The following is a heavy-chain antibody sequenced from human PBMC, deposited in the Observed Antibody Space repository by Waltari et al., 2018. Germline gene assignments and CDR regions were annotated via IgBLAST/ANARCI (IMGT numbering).Heavy chain of an antibody. V-gene: IGHV3-74*01. CDR1: GFTFSSYW. D-gene: IGHD4-17*01. Sequence: EVQLLESGGGLVQPGGSLRLSCAASGFTFSSYWMHWVRQAPGKGLVWVSRINSDGSSTSYADSVKGRFTISRDNAKNTLYLQMNSLRAEDTAVYYCAREGYGDYDAFDIWGQGTMVTVSS. J-gene: IGHJ3*02. CDR3: AREGYGDYDAFDI. CDR2: INSDGSST.